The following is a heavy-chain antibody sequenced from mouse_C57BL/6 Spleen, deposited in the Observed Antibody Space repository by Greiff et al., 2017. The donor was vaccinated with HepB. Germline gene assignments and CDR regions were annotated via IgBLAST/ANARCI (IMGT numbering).Heavy chain of an antibody. Sequence: QVQLKQPGAELVRPGSSVKLSCKASGYTFTSYWMHWVKQRPIQGLEWIGNIDPSDSETHYNQKFKDKATLTVDKSSSTAYMQLSSLTSEDSAVYYCARSDGYYRGGFAYWGQGTLVTVSA. CDR2: IDPSDSET. CDR3: ARSDGYYRGGFAY. CDR1: GYTFTSYW. V-gene: IGHV1-52*01. D-gene: IGHD2-3*01. J-gene: IGHJ3*01.